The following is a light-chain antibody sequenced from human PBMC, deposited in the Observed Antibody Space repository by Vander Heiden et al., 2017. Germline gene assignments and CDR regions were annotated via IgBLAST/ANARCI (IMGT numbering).Light chain of an antibody. Sequence: DIQMTQSPSSLSASVGDRVTITCQASQDITNYLNWYQHKPGRAPKLLIYDASNLETGVPSRFSGSGSGTNFTLTINSLQPEDIATYYCNQDENLPYTFGQGTKLEIK. CDR2: DAS. CDR1: QDITNY. J-gene: IGKJ2*01. V-gene: IGKV1-33*01. CDR3: NQDENLPYT.